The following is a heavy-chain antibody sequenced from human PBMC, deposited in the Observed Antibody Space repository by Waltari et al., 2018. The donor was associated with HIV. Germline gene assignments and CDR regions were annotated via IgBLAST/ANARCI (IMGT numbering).Heavy chain of an antibody. CDR3: ASIAYCGGDCYPRGMDV. Sequence: EVQLVESGGGLVQPGGSLRLSCAAPGFTFSSNYMTWVRQAPWTGLEWGSVIYSGGSTYYADSVKGRFTISRDNSKNTLYLQMNSLRAEDTAVYYCASIAYCGGDCYPRGMDVWGQGTTVTVSS. J-gene: IGHJ6*02. D-gene: IGHD2-21*02. CDR2: IYSGGST. CDR1: GFTFSSNY. V-gene: IGHV3-66*01.